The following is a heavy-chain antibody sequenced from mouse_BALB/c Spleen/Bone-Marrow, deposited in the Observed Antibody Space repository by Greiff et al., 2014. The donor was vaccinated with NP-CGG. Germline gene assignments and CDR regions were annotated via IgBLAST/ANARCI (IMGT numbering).Heavy chain of an antibody. CDR2: IYPGDGST. CDR3: ARTVDGLPYSFDS. J-gene: IGHJ2*01. Sequence: QVQLQQSGPELVKPGALVKISCKASGYTFTSYDINWVKQRPGQGLEWIGLIYPGDGSTKYSEKLKGKATLTADRSSSTAYMQLSRLTSDNSAVYFCARTVDGLPYSFDSWGQGTTLTVSS. CDR1: GYTFTSYD. V-gene: IGHV1S12*01. D-gene: IGHD2-3*01.